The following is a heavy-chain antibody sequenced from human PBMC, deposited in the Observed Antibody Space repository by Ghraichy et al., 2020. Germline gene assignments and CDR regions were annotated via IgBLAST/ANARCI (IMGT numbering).Heavy chain of an antibody. CDR2: INHSGST. CDR1: GGSFSGYY. D-gene: IGHD2-8*01. J-gene: IGHJ4*02. V-gene: IGHV4-34*01. CDR3: ARGRGMLGY. Sequence: SQTLSLTCAVYGGSFSGYYWSWIRQPPGKGLEWIGEINHSGSTNYNPSLKSRVTISVDTSKNQFSLKLSSVTAADTAVYYCARGRGMLGYWGQGTLVTVSS.